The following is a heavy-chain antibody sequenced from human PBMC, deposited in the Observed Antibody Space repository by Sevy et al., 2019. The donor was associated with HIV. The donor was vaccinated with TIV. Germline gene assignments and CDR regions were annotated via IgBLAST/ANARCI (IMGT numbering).Heavy chain of an antibody. CDR3: ARQVGQLRFFDWSPGYFDY. Sequence: SETLSLTCTVSGDSISSSPYYWGWIRQSHGKGLEWIGSIYYSGSTYYNPSLKGRVPISVDTSKNQFSLKLNSVTAADTAVYYCARQVGQLRFFDWSPGYFDYWGQGILVTVSS. J-gene: IGHJ4*02. V-gene: IGHV4-39*01. D-gene: IGHD3-9*01. CDR1: GDSISSSPYY. CDR2: IYYSGST.